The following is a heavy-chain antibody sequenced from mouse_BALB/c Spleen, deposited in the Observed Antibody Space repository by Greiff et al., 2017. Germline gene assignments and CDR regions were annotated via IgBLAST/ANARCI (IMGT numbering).Heavy chain of an antibody. CDR2: IDPETGGT. V-gene: IGHV1-15*01. Sequence: VQLQESGAELVRPGASVTLSCKASGYTFTDYEMHWVKQTPVHGLEWIGAIDPETGGTAYNQKFKGKATLTADKSSSTAYMELRSLTSEDSAVYYCTRYPFAYWGQGTLVTVSA. J-gene: IGHJ3*01. CDR3: TRYPFAY. CDR1: GYTFTDYE.